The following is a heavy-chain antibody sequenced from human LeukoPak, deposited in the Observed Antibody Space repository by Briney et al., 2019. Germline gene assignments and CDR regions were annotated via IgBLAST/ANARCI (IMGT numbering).Heavy chain of an antibody. CDR2: INRDGSKN. CDR3: ARDSSPYCGDDCYFDAFDL. J-gene: IGHJ3*01. Sequence: GGSLRLSCAASEFTFGSYWMTWVRQAPGKGLEWAAHINRDGSKNHFVDSVKGRFTISRDNAKNFLYLQMNSLRAEDTAVYFCARDSSPYCGDDCYFDAFDLWGQGTMVTVSS. V-gene: IGHV3-7*03. D-gene: IGHD2-21*02. CDR1: EFTFGSYW.